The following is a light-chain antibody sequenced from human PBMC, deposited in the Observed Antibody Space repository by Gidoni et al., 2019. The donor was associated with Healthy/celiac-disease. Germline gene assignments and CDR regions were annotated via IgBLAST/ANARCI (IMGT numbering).Light chain of an antibody. V-gene: IGKV3-20*01. CDR1: RIVSSSY. Sequence: EIVLSQSPGTLSLSLGGRATLSCRARRIVSSSYLAWYQQKPGQAPRLLIFGASSRAPGIPDRFSGSGSGTDFTLTISRLEPEDVAVYYCQQYGSSGTFGQGTKVEIK. J-gene: IGKJ1*01. CDR2: GAS. CDR3: QQYGSSGT.